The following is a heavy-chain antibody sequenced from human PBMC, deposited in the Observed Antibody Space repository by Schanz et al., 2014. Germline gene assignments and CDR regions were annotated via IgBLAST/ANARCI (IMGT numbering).Heavy chain of an antibody. J-gene: IGHJ4*02. CDR1: GFTFTNYA. Sequence: DVQLLESGGGLVQPGGSLRLSCAASGFTFTNYAMSWVRQAPGKGLEWVSLISDSGDTAYYADSVKGRFTISRDNFKGALYLQMSSLRAEDTAVYYCATSLESCPSGRCSRGYFDYWGQGTLVTVSS. V-gene: IGHV3-23*01. D-gene: IGHD2-8*02. CDR2: ISDSGDTA. CDR3: ATSLESCPSGRCSRGYFDY.